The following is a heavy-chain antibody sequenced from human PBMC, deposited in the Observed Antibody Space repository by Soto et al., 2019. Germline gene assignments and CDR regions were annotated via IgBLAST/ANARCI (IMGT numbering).Heavy chain of an antibody. Sequence: TCTVSGGSISSSSYYWGWIRQPPGKGLEWIGSIYYSGSTYYNPSLKSRVTISVDTSKNQFSLKLSSVTAADTAVYYCARQKRFLEWLYSGYYYGMDVWGQGTTVTVSS. CDR1: GGSISSSSYY. CDR2: IYYSGST. V-gene: IGHV4-39*01. CDR3: ARQKRFLEWLYSGYYYGMDV. J-gene: IGHJ6*02. D-gene: IGHD3-3*01.